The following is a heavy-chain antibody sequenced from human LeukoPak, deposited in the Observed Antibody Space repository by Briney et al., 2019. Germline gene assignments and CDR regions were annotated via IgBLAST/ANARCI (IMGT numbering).Heavy chain of an antibody. CDR1: GYTFTSYG. CDR3: ARDYYDSSGYYSPLNY. CDR2: ISAYNGNT. J-gene: IGHJ4*02. V-gene: IGHV1-18*01. Sequence: GASVKVSFTASGYTFTSYGISWVRQAPGQGLEWMGWISAYNGNTNYAQKLQGRVTMTTDTSTSTAYMELRSLRSDDTAVYYCARDYYDSSGYYSPLNYWGQGTLVTVSS. D-gene: IGHD3-22*01.